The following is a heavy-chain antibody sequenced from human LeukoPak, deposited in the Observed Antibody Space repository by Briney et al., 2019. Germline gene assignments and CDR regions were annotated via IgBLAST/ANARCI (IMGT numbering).Heavy chain of an antibody. D-gene: IGHD5-12*01. J-gene: IGHJ4*02. CDR1: GFTFSSYA. V-gene: IGHV3-21*01. CDR3: ARGNSAYDY. CDR2: ISSSSNYI. Sequence: PGGSLRLSCAASGFTFSSYAMSWVRQAPGKELEWVSSISSSSNYIYYADSVKGRFTISRDNAKNSLYLQMNSLRAEDTAVYYCARGNSAYDYWGQGTLVTVSS.